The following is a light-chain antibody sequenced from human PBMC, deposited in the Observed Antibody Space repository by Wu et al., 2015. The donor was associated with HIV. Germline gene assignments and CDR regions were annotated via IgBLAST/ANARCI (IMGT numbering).Light chain of an antibody. J-gene: IGKJ1*01. Sequence: TQSPDTLSLSPGERATLSCRASQSVSTSYLAWYQQKPGKAPKLLIYKASNLESGVPSRFSGSGSGTDFTLTISSLQPDDFATYSCQQYNAYPRTFGQGTKVEIK. CDR1: QSVSTSY. CDR2: KAS. V-gene: IGKV1-5*03. CDR3: QQYNAYPRT.